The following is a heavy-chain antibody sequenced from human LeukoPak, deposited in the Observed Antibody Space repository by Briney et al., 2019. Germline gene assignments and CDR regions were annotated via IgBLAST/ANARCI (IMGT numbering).Heavy chain of an antibody. CDR1: GGSISSSSYY. Sequence: SETLSLTCTVSGGSISSSSYYWGWIRQPPGKGLEWIGSIYYSGSTYYDPSLKSRVTISVDTSKNQFSLKLSSVTAADTAVYYCVREPLTGGGYYYYYMDVWGKGTTVTVSS. J-gene: IGHJ6*03. D-gene: IGHD1-20*01. V-gene: IGHV4-39*02. CDR2: IYYSGST. CDR3: VREPLTGGGYYYYYMDV.